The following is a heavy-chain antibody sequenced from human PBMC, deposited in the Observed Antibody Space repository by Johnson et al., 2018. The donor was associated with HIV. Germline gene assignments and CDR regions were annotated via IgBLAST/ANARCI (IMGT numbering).Heavy chain of an antibody. CDR2: ISGSDGAI. Sequence: MQLVESGGGVVQPGGSLRLSCAASGFTFSSYGMHWVRQAPGKGLEWVSYISGSDGAIWYADSVKGRFTVSRDNAKNTLYLQMNSLRTEDTAVYYCARGLLWFGELLEAFDIWGQGTMVTVSS. CDR3: ARGLLWFGELLEAFDI. D-gene: IGHD3-10*01. V-gene: IGHV3-48*04. J-gene: IGHJ3*02. CDR1: GFTFSSYG.